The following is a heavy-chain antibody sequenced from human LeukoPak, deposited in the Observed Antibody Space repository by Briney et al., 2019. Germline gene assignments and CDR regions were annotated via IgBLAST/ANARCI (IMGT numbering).Heavy chain of an antibody. CDR3: ARYHYGSNYFDY. D-gene: IGHD3-10*01. CDR1: GFTFSSSA. CDR2: ISNNGGYT. J-gene: IGHJ4*02. Sequence: GGSLRLSCAASGFTFSSSAMSWVRQAPGKGLEWVSAISNNGGYTYYADSVQGRFTISRDNSKSTLCLQMNSLRAEDTAVYYCARYHYGSNYFDYWGQGTLVTVSS. V-gene: IGHV3-23*01.